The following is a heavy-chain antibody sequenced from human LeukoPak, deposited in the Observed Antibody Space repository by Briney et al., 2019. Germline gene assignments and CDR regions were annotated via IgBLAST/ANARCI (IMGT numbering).Heavy chain of an antibody. Sequence: GGSLRLSCTASGFTFSSYVMSWVRQAPGKGLEWVSGISGSGASTYYADSVNGRFSMSRDISKNTLYLQMNSLRSEDTAVYYCVQIRGLGWFDPWGQGSLVTVSS. CDR2: ISGSGAST. CDR3: VQIRGLGWFDP. V-gene: IGHV3-23*01. CDR1: GFTFSSYV. J-gene: IGHJ5*02. D-gene: IGHD3-10*01.